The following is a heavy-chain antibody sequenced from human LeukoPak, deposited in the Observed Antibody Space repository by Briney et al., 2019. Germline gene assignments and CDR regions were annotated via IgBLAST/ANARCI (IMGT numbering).Heavy chain of an antibody. Sequence: PSETLSLTCAVYGGSFSGYYWSWIRQPPGKGLEWIGEINHSGSTNYNPSLKSRVTISVDTSKNQFSLKLSSVTAADTAVYYCASGGPRYCSSTSCYRYNWLDPWGQGTLVTVSS. CDR2: INHSGST. CDR3: ASGGPRYCSSTSCYRYNWLDP. CDR1: GGSFSGYY. V-gene: IGHV4-34*01. J-gene: IGHJ5*02. D-gene: IGHD2-2*01.